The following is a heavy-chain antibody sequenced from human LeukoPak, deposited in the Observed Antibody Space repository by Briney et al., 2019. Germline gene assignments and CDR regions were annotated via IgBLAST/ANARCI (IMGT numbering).Heavy chain of an antibody. V-gene: IGHV3-30*18. J-gene: IGHJ4*02. CDR3: AKDFVRGNYGLGSPLDS. CDR2: LVYDGTQE. D-gene: IGHD3-10*01. Sequence: PGRSLRLSCVASGFTFSVFDMQWIRQAPGKGLEWVALLVYDGTQEFYADSVKGRFTVSRDNSKKTLFLEMSSLRPEDTAMYHCAKDFVRGNYGLGSPLDSWGPGTLVTVSS. CDR1: GFTFSVFD.